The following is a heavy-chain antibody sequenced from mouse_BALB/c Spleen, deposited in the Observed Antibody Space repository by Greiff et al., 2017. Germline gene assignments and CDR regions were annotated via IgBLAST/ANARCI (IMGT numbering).Heavy chain of an antibody. Sequence: QVQLKQSGAELARPGASVKLSCKASGYTFTSYWMQWVKQRPGQGLEWIGAIYPGDGDTRYTQKFKGKATLTADKSSSTAYMQLSSLASEDSAVYYCARWEVVADYWGQGTTLTVSS. CDR3: ARWEVVADY. J-gene: IGHJ2*01. CDR2: IYPGDGDT. V-gene: IGHV1-87*01. D-gene: IGHD1-1*01. CDR1: GYTFTSYW.